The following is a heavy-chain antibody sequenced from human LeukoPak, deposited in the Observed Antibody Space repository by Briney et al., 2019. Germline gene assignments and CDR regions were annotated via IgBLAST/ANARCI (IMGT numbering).Heavy chain of an antibody. CDR1: GDSISTSNSY. CDR3: ARRTGSGDTDY. V-gene: IGHV4-39*07. CDR2: INHSGST. J-gene: IGHJ4*02. Sequence: SETLSLTCTVSGDSISTSNSYWGWIRQPPGKGLEWIGEINHSGSTNYNPSLKSRVTISVDTSKNQFSLKLSSVTAADTAVYYCARRTGSGDTDYWGQGTLVTVSS. D-gene: IGHD3/OR15-3a*01.